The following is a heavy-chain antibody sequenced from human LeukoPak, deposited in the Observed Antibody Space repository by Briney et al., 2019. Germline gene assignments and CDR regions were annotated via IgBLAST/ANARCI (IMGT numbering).Heavy chain of an antibody. Sequence: GRSLRLSCAASRFTFSSYGMHWVRQAPGKGLEWVAVIWYDGSNKYYADSVKGRFTISRDNSKNTLYLQMNSLRAEDTAVYYCARDSEAVAGQQAYYYYYYGMDVWGQGTTVTVSS. CDR3: ARDSEAVAGQQAYYYYYYGMDV. CDR2: IWYDGSNK. D-gene: IGHD6-19*01. CDR1: RFTFSSYG. J-gene: IGHJ6*02. V-gene: IGHV3-33*01.